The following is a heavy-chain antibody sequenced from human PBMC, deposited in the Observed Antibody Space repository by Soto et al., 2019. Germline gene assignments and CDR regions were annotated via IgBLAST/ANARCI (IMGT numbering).Heavy chain of an antibody. CDR1: PITFKRFD. V-gene: IGHV3-30*18. CDR3: AKGVAGFFDS. D-gene: IGHD6-19*01. J-gene: IGHJ4*02. Sequence: GVSLRLSWALAPITFKRFDMHWVRQAPGKGLEWVGVISYDGSNTYYADSVKRRFTISRDNSKNILYLQMISLRAEDTAVYLCAKGVAGFFDSWGQGNMVTV. CDR2: ISYDGSNT.